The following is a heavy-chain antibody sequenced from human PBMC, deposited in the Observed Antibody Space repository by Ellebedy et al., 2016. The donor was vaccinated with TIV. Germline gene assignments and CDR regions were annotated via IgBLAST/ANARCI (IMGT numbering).Heavy chain of an antibody. CDR2: IMPILDIA. Sequence: AASVKVSCKASGYNFTSYDINWVRQAPGQGLEWMGRIMPILDIANYPQKFQGRVTITADKTTSTAYMELRSLRSEDTAVYYCARDLLGSADYWGQGTLVTVSS. J-gene: IGHJ4*02. V-gene: IGHV1-69*04. CDR1: GYNFTSYD. D-gene: IGHD3-22*01. CDR3: ARDLLGSADY.